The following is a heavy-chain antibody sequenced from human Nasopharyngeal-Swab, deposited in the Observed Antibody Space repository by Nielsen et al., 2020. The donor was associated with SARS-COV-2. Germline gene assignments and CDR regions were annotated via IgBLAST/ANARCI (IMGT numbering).Heavy chain of an antibody. CDR3: AREASAYFDY. CDR2: LYYSGTT. CDR1: GGSFRTSTNDY. V-gene: IGHV4-39*02. J-gene: IGHJ4*02. Sequence: SETLSLTCTVSGGSFRTSTNDYWGWIRQPPGKGLEWIGTLYYSGTTYYNPSLKSRVTMSVDTSRNQFSLKLSSVTAADTAVYYCAREASAYFDYWGQGILVTVLS.